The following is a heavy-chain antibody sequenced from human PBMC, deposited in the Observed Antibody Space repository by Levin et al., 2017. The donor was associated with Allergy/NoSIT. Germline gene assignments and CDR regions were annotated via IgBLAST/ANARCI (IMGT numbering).Heavy chain of an antibody. CDR1: GGSFSGYY. CDR2: INHSGST. D-gene: IGHD3-10*01. CDR3: ARVSGFYYGSGSYFFFDY. V-gene: IGHV4-34*01. J-gene: IGHJ4*02. Sequence: SETLSLTCAVYGGSFSGYYWSWIRQPPGKGLEWIGEINHSGSTNYNPSLKSRVTISVDTSKNQFSLKLSSVTAADTAVYYCARVSGFYYGSGSYFFFDYWGQGTLVTVSS.